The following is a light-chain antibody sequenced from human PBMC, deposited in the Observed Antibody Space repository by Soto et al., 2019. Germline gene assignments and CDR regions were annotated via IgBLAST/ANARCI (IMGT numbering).Light chain of an antibody. Sequence: DVQRTKYPSSLSAAVGDRVTITCRASQDISDHLAWYQQKPGKVPNLLIYAASTLQSGVPSRFSGGGSGTDFTLTISSLQPEDVATYYCQKYNTTPRTFGQGTKVELK. CDR1: QDISDH. V-gene: IGKV1-27*01. CDR2: AAS. CDR3: QKYNTTPRT. J-gene: IGKJ1*01.